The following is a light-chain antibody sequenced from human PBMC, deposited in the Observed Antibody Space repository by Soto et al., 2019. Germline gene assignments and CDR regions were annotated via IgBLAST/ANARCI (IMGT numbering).Light chain of an antibody. Sequence: EIVLTQSPATLSLSTGARATLSCRASQSVSSYLAWYQPKPGQAPRLLIYDASNRATGIPARFSGSGSGTDFTLTISSLEPEDLAVYYCQQRSNWPPWTFCKGIKVDIK. CDR3: QQRSNWPPWT. V-gene: IGKV3-11*01. CDR2: DAS. J-gene: IGKJ1*01. CDR1: QSVSSY.